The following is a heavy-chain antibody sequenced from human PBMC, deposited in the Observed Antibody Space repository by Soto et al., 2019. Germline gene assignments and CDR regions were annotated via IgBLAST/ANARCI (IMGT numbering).Heavy chain of an antibody. V-gene: IGHV3-23*01. Sequence: GGSLRLSCAASGFTFSSYAMSWVRQAPGKGLEWVSAISGSGGSTYYADSVKGRFTISRDNSKNTLYLQMNSLRAEDTAVYYCAKDSRFLEWSRGGDAFDIWGQGTMVTVSS. CDR2: ISGSGGST. D-gene: IGHD3-3*01. CDR3: AKDSRFLEWSRGGDAFDI. J-gene: IGHJ3*02. CDR1: GFTFSSYA.